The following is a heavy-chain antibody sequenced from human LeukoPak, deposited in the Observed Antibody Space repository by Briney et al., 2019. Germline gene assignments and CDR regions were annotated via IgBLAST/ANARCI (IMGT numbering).Heavy chain of an antibody. CDR1: GFTFSSYW. J-gene: IGHJ4*02. V-gene: IGHV3-7*01. D-gene: IGHD1-26*01. Sequence: GGSLRLSCAASGFTFSSYWMGWVRQAPGKRLEWVANMNIDGSEKYYADSAKGRFTISRDNARNSVYLQMNSLRVEDTAVYYCARDPGEWELLLDSGGRGTLVTVSS. CDR3: ARDPGEWELLLDS. CDR2: MNIDGSEK.